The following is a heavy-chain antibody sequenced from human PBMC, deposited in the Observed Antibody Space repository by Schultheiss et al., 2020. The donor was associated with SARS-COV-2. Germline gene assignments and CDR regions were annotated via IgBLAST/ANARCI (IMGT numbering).Heavy chain of an antibody. CDR2: INHSGST. Sequence: SETLSLTCTVSGGSISSYYWSWIRQPPGKGLEWIGEINHSGSTNYNPSLKSRVTISVDTSKNQFSLKLSSVTAADTAVYYCARGARVAVAGNGGYNWFDPWGQGTLVTVSS. D-gene: IGHD6-19*01. J-gene: IGHJ5*02. V-gene: IGHV4-34*01. CDR1: GGSISSYY. CDR3: ARGARVAVAGNGGYNWFDP.